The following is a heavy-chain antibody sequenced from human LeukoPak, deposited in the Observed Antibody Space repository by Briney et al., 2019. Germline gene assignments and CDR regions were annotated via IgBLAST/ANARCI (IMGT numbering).Heavy chain of an antibody. V-gene: IGHV2-5*01. CDR3: AHRGRRYSYGRRGIYYYYYMDV. Sequence: ASGPTLVKPTQTLTLTCTFSGFSLSTSGVGVGWIRQPPGKALEWLALIYWNDDKRYSPSLKSRLTITKDTSKNQVVLTMTNMDPVDTATYYCAHRGRRYSYGRRGIYYYYYMDVWGKGTTVTISS. D-gene: IGHD5-18*01. CDR1: GFSLSTSGVG. J-gene: IGHJ6*03. CDR2: IYWNDDK.